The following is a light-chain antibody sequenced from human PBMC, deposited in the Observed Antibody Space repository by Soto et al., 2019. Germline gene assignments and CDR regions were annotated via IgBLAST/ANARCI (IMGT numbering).Light chain of an antibody. J-gene: IGKJ1*01. CDR1: QSVGTY. CDR2: GAS. CDR3: QQYDNLPPWT. Sequence: EIVMTQSPATLSVSPGERATLSCKASQSVGTYLAWYQQKPDQAPRLLIYGASTRAAGVPARFSGGGSGTDFTLTISSLQSEDFAIYHCQQYDNLPPWTFGQGTKVEIK. V-gene: IGKV3-15*01.